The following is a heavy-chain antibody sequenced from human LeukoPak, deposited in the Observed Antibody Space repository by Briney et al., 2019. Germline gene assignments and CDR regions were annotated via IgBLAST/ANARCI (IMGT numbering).Heavy chain of an antibody. V-gene: IGHV4-59*01. J-gene: IGHJ3*01. CDR2: IYYSGRI. D-gene: IGHD1-1*01. CDR3: ARGRNDGCAFDL. Sequence: SETLSLTCTVSGGSISSYYSGWIRQPPGKGLEWIGYIYYSGRIKYNPSRKSRVTISVDTSKNQFSLRLSSVTAADTAVYYCARGRNDGCAFDLWGQGTMVTVSS. CDR1: GGSISSYY.